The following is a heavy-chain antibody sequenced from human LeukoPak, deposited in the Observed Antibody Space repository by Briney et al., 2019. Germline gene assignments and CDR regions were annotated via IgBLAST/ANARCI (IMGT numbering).Heavy chain of an antibody. J-gene: IGHJ4*02. CDR2: INPNSGGT. D-gene: IGHD2-15*01. V-gene: IGHV1-2*02. Sequence: GASVKVSCKASGYTFTGYYMHWLRQAPGQGLEWIGWINPNSGGTNYAQKFQGRVTITRDTSISTAYMELSRLRSDDTAVYYCARATGYCSGGSCYDGDYWGQGTLVTVSS. CDR1: GYTFTGYY. CDR3: ARATGYCSGGSCYDGDY.